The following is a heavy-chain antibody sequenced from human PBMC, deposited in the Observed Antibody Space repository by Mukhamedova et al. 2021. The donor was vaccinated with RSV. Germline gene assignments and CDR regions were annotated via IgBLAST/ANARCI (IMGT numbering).Heavy chain of an antibody. CDR3: AKDRGVIRPFDY. V-gene: IGHV3-23*01. J-gene: IGHJ4*02. D-gene: IGHD2-21*01. Sequence: YHADSVRGRFTISRDNSKNMLFLQMNSLRAEDTAVYYCAKDRGVIRPFDYWGQGTLVTVSS.